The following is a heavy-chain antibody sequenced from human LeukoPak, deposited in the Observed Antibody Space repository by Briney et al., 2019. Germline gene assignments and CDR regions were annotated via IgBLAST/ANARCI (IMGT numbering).Heavy chain of an antibody. D-gene: IGHD2-2*01. V-gene: IGHV3-30*02. CDR1: GFTFSSYG. CDR3: AKDHLEWVVPAAIDY. J-gene: IGHJ4*02. CDR2: IRYDGSNK. Sequence: GGSLRLSCAASGFTFSSYGMYWVRQAPGKGLEWVAFIRYDGSNKYYADSVKGRFTISRDNSKNTLYLQMNSLRAEDTAVYYCAKDHLEWVVPAAIDYWGQGTLVTVSS.